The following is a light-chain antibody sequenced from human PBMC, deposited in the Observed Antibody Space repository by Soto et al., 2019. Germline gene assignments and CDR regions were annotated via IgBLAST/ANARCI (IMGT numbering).Light chain of an antibody. CDR2: DVS. V-gene: IGLV2-11*02. J-gene: IGLJ2*01. CDR3: SSYAGSYTLV. Sequence: QSALTQPRSVSGSPGQSVTISCTGTSNDVGGYNFVSWYQQHPGKVPKLFIYDVSRRPSGVPDRFSGSKSGNTASLTISGLQAEYEADYYCSSYAGSYTLVFGGGTKLTGL. CDR1: SNDVGGYNF.